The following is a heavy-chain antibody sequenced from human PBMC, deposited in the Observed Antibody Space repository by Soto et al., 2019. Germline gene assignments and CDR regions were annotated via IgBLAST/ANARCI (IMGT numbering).Heavy chain of an antibody. J-gene: IGHJ3*01. CDR1: GLTVSGKKY. CDR2: LYDVDGS. V-gene: IGHV3-53*01. Sequence: DVQLVESGGGLMQPGEYLRLSCAASGLTVSGKKYVAWVRQAPGKGLEWVSALYDVDGSFYADSVKGRFTTSSDSSKTTVYLQMHGLRPDDTAVYYCATWHEREHAYDVWGQGTTVTVSS. CDR3: ATWHEREHAYDV. D-gene: IGHD1-1*01.